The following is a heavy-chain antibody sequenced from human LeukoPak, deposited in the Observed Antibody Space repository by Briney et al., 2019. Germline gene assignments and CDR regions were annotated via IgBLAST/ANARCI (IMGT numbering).Heavy chain of an antibody. CDR3: ARSSEGRYYYDSSGYSYYYYYMDV. D-gene: IGHD3-22*01. CDR2: VYYSGNT. Sequence: PSETLSLTCTVSADAISSGGYSWSWIRQPPGKGLEWIGFVYYSGNTHYNPSLKSRVTISVDTSKNQFSLKLTSVTAADTAVYYCARSSEGRYYYDSSGYSYYYYYMDVWGKGTTVTISS. V-gene: IGHV4-61*08. J-gene: IGHJ6*03. CDR1: ADAISSGGYS.